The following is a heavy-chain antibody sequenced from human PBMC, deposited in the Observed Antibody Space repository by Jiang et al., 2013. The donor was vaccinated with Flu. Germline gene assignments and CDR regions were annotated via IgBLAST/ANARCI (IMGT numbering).Heavy chain of an antibody. CDR2: INWNGGST. CDR1: GFTFDDYG. CDR3: ARWHEGVVVAAAYYGMDV. J-gene: IGHJ6*01. V-gene: IGHV3-20*01. Sequence: VQLLESGGGVVRPGGSLRLSCAASGFTFDDYGMSWVRQAPGKGLEWVSGINWNGGSTGYADSVKGRFTISRDNAKNSLYLQMNSLRAEDTALYHCARWHEGVVVAAAYYGMDVWGPRGPRSPSPQ. D-gene: IGHD2-15*01.